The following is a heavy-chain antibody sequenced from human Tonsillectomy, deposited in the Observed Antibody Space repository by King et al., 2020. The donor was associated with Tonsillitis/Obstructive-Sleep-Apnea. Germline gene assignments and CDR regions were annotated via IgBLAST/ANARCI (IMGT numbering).Heavy chain of an antibody. J-gene: IGHJ3*02. D-gene: IGHD3-10*01. CDR2: IDPSDSYT. V-gene: IGHV5-10-1*01. Sequence: VQLVESGAEVKKPGESLRISCKGSGYSFTSYWISWVRQMPGKGLEWMGRIDPSDSYTNYSPSFQGHVTISADNSISTAYLQWSSLKASDTAMYYCARHSSLWFGELRGAFDIWGQGTMVTVSS. CDR3: ARHSSLWFGELRGAFDI. CDR1: GYSFTSYW.